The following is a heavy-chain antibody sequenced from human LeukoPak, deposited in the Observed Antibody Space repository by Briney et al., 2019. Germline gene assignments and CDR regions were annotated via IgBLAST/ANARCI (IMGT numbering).Heavy chain of an antibody. J-gene: IGHJ6*03. CDR1: GGSISSTFYY. Sequence: SETLSLTCTVSGGSISSTFYYWGWIRQPPGKGLEWIGSINYSGSTNYNPSLKSRVTMSVDTSKNQFSLKLSSVTAADTAVYYCARSSMAGSHHTYYYYYMDVWGKGTTVTVSS. CDR2: INYSGST. V-gene: IGHV4-39*07. CDR3: ARSSMAGSHHTYYYYYMDV. D-gene: IGHD6-19*01.